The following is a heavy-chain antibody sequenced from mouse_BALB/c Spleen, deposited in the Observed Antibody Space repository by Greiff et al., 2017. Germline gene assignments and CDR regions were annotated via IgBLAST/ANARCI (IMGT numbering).Heavy chain of an antibody. CDR2: ISTYYGDA. J-gene: IGHJ4*01. Sequence: QVQLQQSGAELVRPGVSVKISCKGSGYTFTDYAIHWVKQSHAKSLEWIGVISTYYGDASYNQKFKGKATMTVDKSSSTAYMELARLTSEDSAIYYCARAITTSYAMDYWGQGTSVTVSS. V-gene: IGHV1S137*01. CDR3: ARAITTSYAMDY. D-gene: IGHD2-4*01. CDR1: GYTFTDYA.